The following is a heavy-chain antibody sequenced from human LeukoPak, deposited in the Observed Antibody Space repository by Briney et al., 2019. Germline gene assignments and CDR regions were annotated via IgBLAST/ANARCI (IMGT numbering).Heavy chain of an antibody. V-gene: IGHV3-48*01. D-gene: IGHD3/OR15-3a*01. J-gene: IGHJ4*02. CDR1: GFTFSSYA. CDR3: ATDKDWAFDY. Sequence: GGSLRLSCAASGFTFSSYAMSWVRQAPGKGLEWVSYISSSDNTKHYADSVKGRFTISSDNAKNSLYLQMDSLRAEDTAVYYCATDKDWAFDYWGQGTLVTVSS. CDR2: ISSSDNTK.